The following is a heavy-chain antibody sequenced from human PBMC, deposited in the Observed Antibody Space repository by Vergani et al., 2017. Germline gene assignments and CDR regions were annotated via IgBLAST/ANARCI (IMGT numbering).Heavy chain of an antibody. CDR1: GFTFSSYS. CDR3: ARYRYCLDSWSYPYFYVYGLDV. Sequence: EVQRVESGGGLVKRRGSLRPSCAASGFTFSSYSMNWARQAPGKGLEWVSSISSSSSYIHYSDSLKGRFTISRDNAKSSLYLQMYSLRAEDTGVYYCARYRYCLDSWSYPYFYVYGLDVWGQGTAVTVSS. CDR2: ISSSSSYI. D-gene: IGHD3-10*01. J-gene: IGHJ6*02. V-gene: IGHV3-21*01.